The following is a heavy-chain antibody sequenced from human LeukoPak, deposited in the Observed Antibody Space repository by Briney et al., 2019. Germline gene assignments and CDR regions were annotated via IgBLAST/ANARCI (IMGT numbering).Heavy chain of an antibody. V-gene: IGHV4-59*08. D-gene: IGHD5-12*01. CDR1: GGSISSYY. J-gene: IGHJ4*02. CDR2: IYNSKTT. CDR3: ARQGGYASPFDY. Sequence: SETLSLTCTVSGGSISSYYWSWMRQPPGKGLEWIGKIYNSKTTNYNPSLKSRVTISVDSSKKQFSLKLISVTAADTAVYYCARQGGYASPFDYWGQGTLVTVSS.